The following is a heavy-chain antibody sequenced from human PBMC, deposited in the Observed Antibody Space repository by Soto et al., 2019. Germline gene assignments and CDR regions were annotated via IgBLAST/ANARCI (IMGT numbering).Heavy chain of an antibody. CDR3: ARDGAYCGGDCYSLWYFDL. CDR1: GLTFSNYW. J-gene: IGHJ2*01. V-gene: IGHV3-74*01. D-gene: IGHD2-21*02. Sequence: EVQLVESGGGLVQPGGSLRLSCEASGLTFSNYWMHWVRQAPGKGLVWVSRIHRDGTSTSYADSVKGRSTISRDNAKNTLYLQMNSLRAEDTAVYYCARDGAYCGGDCYSLWYFDLWGRGTLVTVSS. CDR2: IHRDGTST.